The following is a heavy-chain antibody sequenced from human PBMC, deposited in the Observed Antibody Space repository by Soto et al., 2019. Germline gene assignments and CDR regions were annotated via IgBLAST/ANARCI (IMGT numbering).Heavy chain of an antibody. CDR2: MSGSSSTT. CDR1: GLTFSNYA. Sequence: PGGSLRLSCATSGLTFSNYAMSWVRQAPGGGLEWVSSMSGSSSTTHYADSVKGRFSISRDTSRNTVYLQMNNLRADDTAIYYCAKWTYLDFWGQGTRVTVSS. CDR3: AKWTYLDF. D-gene: IGHD5-12*01. J-gene: IGHJ4*02. V-gene: IGHV3-23*01.